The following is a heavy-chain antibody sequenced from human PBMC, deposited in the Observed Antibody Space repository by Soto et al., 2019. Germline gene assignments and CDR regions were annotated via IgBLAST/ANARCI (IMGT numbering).Heavy chain of an antibody. CDR2: IYYSGST. CDR3: ARGGYCSSTSCYPFDY. D-gene: IGHD2-2*01. J-gene: IGHJ4*02. Sequence: SETLSLTCTVSGGSVSSGSNYWSWIRQPPGKGLEWIGYIYYSGSTNYNPSLKSRVTISVDTSKNQFSLKLSSVTAADTAVYYCARGGYCSSTSCYPFDYWGQGTLVTVSS. V-gene: IGHV4-61*01. CDR1: GGSVSSGSNY.